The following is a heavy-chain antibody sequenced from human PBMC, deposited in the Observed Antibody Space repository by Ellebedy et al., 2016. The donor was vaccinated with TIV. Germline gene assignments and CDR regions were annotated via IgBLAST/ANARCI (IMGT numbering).Heavy chain of an antibody. J-gene: IGHJ6*02. V-gene: IGHV1-46*04. Sequence: ASVKVSCKASGYTFTSYYMHWVRQAPGQGLEWMGIINPSGGSTRYAQRLQGRVTMTRDTSTSTVYMELSSLRSEDTAVYYCARDLVYCGGDCSHKPNYGMDVWGQGTTVTVSS. CDR1: GYTFTSYY. CDR3: ARDLVYCGGDCSHKPNYGMDV. CDR2: INPSGGST. D-gene: IGHD2-21*02.